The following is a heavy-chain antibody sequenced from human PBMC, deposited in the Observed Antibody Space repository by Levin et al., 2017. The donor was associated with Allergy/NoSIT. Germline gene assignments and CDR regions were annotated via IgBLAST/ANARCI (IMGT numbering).Heavy chain of an antibody. CDR2: IWYDGRNK. CDR3: ARAGRDDCSGGSCPDY. V-gene: IGHV3-33*01. CDR1: GFTFSSYG. Sequence: GESLKISCAASGFTFSSYGMHWVRQAPGKGLEWVAVIWYDGRNKYHADSVKGRFTISRDNSKNTLYLQMNSLRAEDTAVYYCARAGRDDCSGGSCPDYWGQGTRVSVSS. D-gene: IGHD2-15*01. J-gene: IGHJ4*02.